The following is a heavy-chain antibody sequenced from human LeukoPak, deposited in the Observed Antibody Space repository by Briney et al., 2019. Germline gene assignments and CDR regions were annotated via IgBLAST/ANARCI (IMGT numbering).Heavy chain of an antibody. CDR1: GGSISSYY. J-gene: IGHJ4*02. Sequence: SETLSLTCTVSGGSISSYYWSWIRQPPGKGLEWIGYIYYSGSTNYNPSLKSRVTISVDTSKNQFSLKLSSVTAADTAVYYCARGSLDYYDSSGYYYWGQGTLVTVSS. V-gene: IGHV4-59*01. CDR2: IYYSGST. D-gene: IGHD3-22*01. CDR3: ARGSLDYYDSSGYYY.